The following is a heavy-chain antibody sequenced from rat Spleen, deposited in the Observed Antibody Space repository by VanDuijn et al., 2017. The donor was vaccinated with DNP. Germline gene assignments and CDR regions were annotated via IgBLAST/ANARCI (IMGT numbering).Heavy chain of an antibody. Sequence: EVQLVESGGGLVQPGRSLKLSCAAAGVTFSDFNMAWVRQVPKKGLEWVATILYDGSVTYYGDYVKGRFTISRDNEKSTLYLQMDSLRSEDTATYYCTKPASYGGFWFAHWGQGTLVTVSS. D-gene: IGHD1-11*01. CDR3: TKPASYGGFWFAH. CDR1: GVTFSDFN. J-gene: IGHJ3*01. V-gene: IGHV5-7*01. CDR2: ILYDGSVT.